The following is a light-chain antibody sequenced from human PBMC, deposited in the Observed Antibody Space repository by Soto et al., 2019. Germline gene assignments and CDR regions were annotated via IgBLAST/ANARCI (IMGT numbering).Light chain of an antibody. CDR1: QSINTY. J-gene: IGKJ5*01. Sequence: DIQMTQSPSSLSASVGDRVTITCRTSQSINTYLNWYQQKPGEAPKVLIYAASSLQSGVPSRFSGSGSGTDFTLTISSLQPEDFASYYCQQSYNTPITFGQGTRLEI. CDR2: AAS. CDR3: QQSYNTPIT. V-gene: IGKV1-39*01.